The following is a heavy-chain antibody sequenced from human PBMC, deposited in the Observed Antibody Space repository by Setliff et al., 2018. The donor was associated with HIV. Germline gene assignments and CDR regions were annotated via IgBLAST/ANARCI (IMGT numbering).Heavy chain of an antibody. CDR2: IYYSGYT. V-gene: IGHV4-39*01. Sequence: TLSLTCSVSGGSISSDCCYWGWIRQPPGKGLEWIASIYYSGYTYSNPSLKSRVTISVDTSKNQFSLKLNSVTAADTAVYYCARRGTHGAFDIWGQGTMVTVSS. J-gene: IGHJ3*02. CDR1: GGSISSDCCY. CDR3: ARRGTHGAFDI. D-gene: IGHD3-10*01.